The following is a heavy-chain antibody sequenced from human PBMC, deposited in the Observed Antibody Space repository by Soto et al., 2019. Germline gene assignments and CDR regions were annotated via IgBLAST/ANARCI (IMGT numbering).Heavy chain of an antibody. Sequence: GESLKISCKGFGFTFTTYWIAWVRQMPGKGLEWMGIIYAGDSDTRYSPSFQGQVTISADKSINTAYLQWSSVKASDTAIYYCARTKQASGHSSSFSLDYWGQGTQVTVSS. CDR1: GFTFTTYW. J-gene: IGHJ4*02. CDR2: IYAGDSDT. V-gene: IGHV5-51*01. CDR3: ARTKQASGHSSSFSLDY. D-gene: IGHD6-19*01.